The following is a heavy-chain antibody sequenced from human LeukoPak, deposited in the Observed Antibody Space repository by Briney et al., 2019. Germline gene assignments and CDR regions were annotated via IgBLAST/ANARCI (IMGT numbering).Heavy chain of an antibody. V-gene: IGHV3-23*01. CDR1: GFTFRSYA. Sequence: GGSLRLSCAASGFTFRSYAMSWVRQAPGKGLEWVSAISSSGGTTYYSDSVKGRFTISRDNSKNTLYLQMNSLRAEDMAVYYCAKVAHYYGSGSYYEYYFDYWGQGTLVTVSS. CDR3: AKVAHYYGSGSYYEYYFDY. J-gene: IGHJ4*02. CDR2: ISSSGGTT. D-gene: IGHD3-10*01.